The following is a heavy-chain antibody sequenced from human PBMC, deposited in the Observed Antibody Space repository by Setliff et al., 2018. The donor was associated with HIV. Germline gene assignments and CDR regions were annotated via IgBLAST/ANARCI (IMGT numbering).Heavy chain of an antibody. CDR1: GFTFGDSW. Sequence: GGSLRLSCLGSGFTFGDSWMTWFRQAPGKGLEWVANVNQDETETYFADSVKGRFSISRSNSKNLLYLEMDSLRAEDTALYFCARLHTDFYGDLTYFDPWGHGTLVTV. CDR3: ARLHTDFYGDLTYFDP. D-gene: IGHD3-10*01. V-gene: IGHV3-7*01. CDR2: VNQDETET. J-gene: IGHJ5*02.